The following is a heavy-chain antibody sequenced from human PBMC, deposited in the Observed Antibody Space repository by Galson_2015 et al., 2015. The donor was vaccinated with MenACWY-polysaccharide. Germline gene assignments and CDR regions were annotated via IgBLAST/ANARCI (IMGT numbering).Heavy chain of an antibody. D-gene: IGHD2-15*01. CDR1: GGSISSSNYY. V-gene: IGHV4-39*01. Sequence: SETLSLTCTVSGGSISSSNYYWGWIRQSPEKGLEWIGTISYSGSTYYNPSLKSRVTISVDTSKNQFSLKQSSVTAADTAVYYCASRLAQVGIAGYGYGMDVWGQGTTVTVSS. CDR2: ISYSGST. CDR3: ASRLAQVGIAGYGYGMDV. J-gene: IGHJ6*02.